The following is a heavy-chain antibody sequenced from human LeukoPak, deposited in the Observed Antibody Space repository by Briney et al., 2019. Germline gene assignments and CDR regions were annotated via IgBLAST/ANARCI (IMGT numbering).Heavy chain of an antibody. CDR2: IYYSGSA. CDR1: GGSISTYY. V-gene: IGHV4-59*01. Sequence: SETLSLSCTVSGGSISTYYWSWIPQPPGKGLEWIGYIYYSGSAKYNPSLKSRVTMSVDTSKNQFSLKLSSVTAADTAVYYCARSYGSGNYFDYWGQGALVTVSS. D-gene: IGHD3-10*01. CDR3: ARSYGSGNYFDY. J-gene: IGHJ4*02.